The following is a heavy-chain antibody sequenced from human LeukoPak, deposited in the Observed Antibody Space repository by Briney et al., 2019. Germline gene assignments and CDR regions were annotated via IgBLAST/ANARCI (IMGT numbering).Heavy chain of an antibody. D-gene: IGHD2/OR15-2a*01. CDR3: ARAHSIASYYYGVDV. CDR1: GGSISSSYSY. CDR2: IYYSGNT. V-gene: IGHV4-39*07. Sequence: SETLSLTCTVSGGSISSSYSYWGWIRQPPGKGLEWIGNIYYSGNTYYSPSLTSRVTLSVDTSENQFSLKLRSVTAADTAVYYCARAHSIASYYYGVDVWGQGTTVTVSS. J-gene: IGHJ6*02.